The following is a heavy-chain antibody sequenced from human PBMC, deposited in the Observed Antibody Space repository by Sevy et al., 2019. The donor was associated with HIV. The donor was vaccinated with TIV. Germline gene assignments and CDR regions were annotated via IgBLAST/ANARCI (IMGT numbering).Heavy chain of an antibody. CDR2: ISPYNGNT. CDR3: XXXXXXXXFHYFDY. CDR1: GYTFTNYG. Sequence: ASVKVSCKTSGYTFTNYGITWVRQAPGQGLEWMGWISPYNGNTNYAQKLQGRVTMTTDTSTNTAYMEVRTLKSDDTXXXXXXXXXXXXXFHYFDYWGQGTLVTVSS. V-gene: IGHV1-18*01. J-gene: IGHJ4*02.